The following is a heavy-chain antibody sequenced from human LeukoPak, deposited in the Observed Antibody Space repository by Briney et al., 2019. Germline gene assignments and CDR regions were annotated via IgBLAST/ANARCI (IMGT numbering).Heavy chain of an antibody. J-gene: IGHJ4*02. V-gene: IGHV1-46*01. Sequence: ASVKVSCKASGYAFTSYYMHWVRQAPGQGLEWMGIINPSGGSTSYAQKFQGRVTMTRDTSTSTVYMELSSLRSEDTAVYYCAREGASTGFDYWGQGTLVTVSS. CDR3: AREGASTGFDY. CDR2: INPSGGST. CDR1: GYAFTSYY. D-gene: IGHD1-26*01.